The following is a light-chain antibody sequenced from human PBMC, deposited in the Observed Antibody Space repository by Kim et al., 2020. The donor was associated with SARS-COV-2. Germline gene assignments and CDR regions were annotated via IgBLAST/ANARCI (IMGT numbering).Light chain of an antibody. CDR1: ALPKQY. V-gene: IGLV3-25*03. Sequence: PGQTARITCSGDALPKQYAYWYRQKPGQAPVLVIYNDSERPSGIPERFSGSSSGTTVTLTISGVQAEDEADYYCQSADSSGTYDVFGTGTKVTVL. CDR2: NDS. J-gene: IGLJ1*01. CDR3: QSADSSGTYDV.